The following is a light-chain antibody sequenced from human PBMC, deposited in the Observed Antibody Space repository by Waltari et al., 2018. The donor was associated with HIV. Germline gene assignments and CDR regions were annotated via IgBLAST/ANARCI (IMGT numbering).Light chain of an antibody. Sequence: IHLTQSPSSLSAYLADNLPITCRPSHNISGFVHWYQQKPGKAPKLLVVATSSLHSGVPSRFKGSASSMDFSLTINSLHPEDFATYYWQQSFSGFSFGPGTSVD. J-gene: IGKJ3*01. CDR3: QQSFSGFS. V-gene: IGKV1-39*01. CDR1: HNISGF. CDR2: ATS.